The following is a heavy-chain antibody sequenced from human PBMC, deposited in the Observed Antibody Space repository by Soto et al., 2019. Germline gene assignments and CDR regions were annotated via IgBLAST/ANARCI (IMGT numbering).Heavy chain of an antibody. V-gene: IGHV1-69*08. CDR2: IIPIFGIA. CDR3: AREDRDRETGLVPAAIAGMDV. Sequence: QVQLVQSGAEVKKPGSSVKVSCKASGGTFSRYSITWVRQAPGHGLEWIGRIIPIFGIASYAQKFQGRVTITADESTTTAYRELRSLRSDDTAVYYCAREDRDRETGLVPAAIAGMDVWGQGTTVTVSS. D-gene: IGHD2-2*01. CDR1: GGTFSRYS. J-gene: IGHJ6*02.